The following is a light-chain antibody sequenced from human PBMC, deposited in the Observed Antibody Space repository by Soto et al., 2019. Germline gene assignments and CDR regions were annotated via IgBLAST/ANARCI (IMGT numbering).Light chain of an antibody. CDR2: DAS. CDR3: QQRSNWPPV. J-gene: IGKJ3*01. CDR1: QSVSSY. V-gene: IGKV3-11*01. Sequence: EIVLTQSPATLYFSTGQRATLSCRASQSVSSYLAWYQQNPGQAPRLLIYDASNRATGIPARFSGSGSGTDFTLTISSLEPEDIAVYYCQQRSNWPPVFGAGTKVDIK.